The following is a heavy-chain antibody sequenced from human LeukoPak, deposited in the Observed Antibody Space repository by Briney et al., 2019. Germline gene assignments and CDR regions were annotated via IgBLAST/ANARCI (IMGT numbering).Heavy chain of an antibody. V-gene: IGHV3-23*01. D-gene: IGHD5-24*01. CDR1: GFTFSSYE. Sequence: GGSLRLSCAASGFTFSSYEMNWVRQAPGKGLEWVSSIGYGGADSHYADSVKGRFTISRDNSKDTVYLQMNSLRAEDAAVYYCAKDDGWLQYNYWGQGTLVTVSS. CDR2: IGYGGADS. J-gene: IGHJ4*02. CDR3: AKDDGWLQYNY.